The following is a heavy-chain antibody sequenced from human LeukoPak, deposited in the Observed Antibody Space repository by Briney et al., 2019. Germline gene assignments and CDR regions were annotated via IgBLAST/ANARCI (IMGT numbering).Heavy chain of an antibody. CDR2: IIPILGIA. CDR3: ATWGYYDSSGYRFDY. D-gene: IGHD3-22*01. Sequence: SVKVSCKASGGTFSSYAISWVRQAPGQGLEWMGRIIPILGIANYAQKFQGRVTITADKSTSTAYMELSGLRSEDTAVYYCATWGYYDSSGYRFDYWGQGTLVTVSS. V-gene: IGHV1-69*04. J-gene: IGHJ4*02. CDR1: GGTFSSYA.